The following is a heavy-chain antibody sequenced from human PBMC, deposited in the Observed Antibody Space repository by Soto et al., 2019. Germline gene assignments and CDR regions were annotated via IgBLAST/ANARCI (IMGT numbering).Heavy chain of an antibody. D-gene: IGHD6-19*01. CDR2: ISAYNGNT. Sequence: QVQLVQSGAEVKKPGASVKVSCKASGYTFTSYGISWVRQAPGQGLEWMVWISAYNGNTNYAQKLQGRVTMTTDTSTSTAYMELRRLRSDDTAVYYCARDDHVASGGYYYYGMDVWGQGTTVTVSS. J-gene: IGHJ6*02. V-gene: IGHV1-18*01. CDR3: ARDDHVASGGYYYYGMDV. CDR1: GYTFTSYG.